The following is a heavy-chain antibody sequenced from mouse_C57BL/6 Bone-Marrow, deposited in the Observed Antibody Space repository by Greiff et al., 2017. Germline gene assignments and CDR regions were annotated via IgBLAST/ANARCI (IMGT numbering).Heavy chain of an antibody. CDR1: GYTFTSYN. CDR3: ARDDGYTDY. CDR2: IYPGNGDT. D-gene: IGHD2-3*01. J-gene: IGHJ4*01. V-gene: IGHV1-12*01. Sequence: LQQSGAELVRPGASVKMSCKASGYTFTSYNMHWVKQTPRQGLEWIGAIYPGNGDTSYNQKCKGQAPLTVDKSASTAYMQVSRLTSEDSAVYFCARDDGYTDYWGQGTSVTVSS.